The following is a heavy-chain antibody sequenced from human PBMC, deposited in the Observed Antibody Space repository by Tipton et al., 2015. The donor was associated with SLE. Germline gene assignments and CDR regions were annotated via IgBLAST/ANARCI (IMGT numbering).Heavy chain of an antibody. Sequence: TLSLTCAVYGGSFSGHYWSWIRQPPGKGLECVGELNHSGGTNSNPSLKSRVTISLDTSKNQFSLNLSSVTAADTAVYYCARGLGSPVDYWGQGTLVTVSS. CDR3: ARGLGSPVDY. CDR1: GGSFSGHY. V-gene: IGHV4-34*01. CDR2: LNHSGGT. J-gene: IGHJ4*01. D-gene: IGHD3-16*01.